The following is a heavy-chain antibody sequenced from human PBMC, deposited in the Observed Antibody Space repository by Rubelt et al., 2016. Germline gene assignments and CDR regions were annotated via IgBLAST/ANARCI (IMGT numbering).Heavy chain of an antibody. D-gene: IGHD6-19*01. V-gene: IGHV3-23*04. Sequence: EVQLVESGGGLVQPGGSLRLSCAASGFTFSSYDMHWVRQATGKGLEWVSAISGSGGSAYYADSVKGRFTISRDNSKNTLYLQMNSLTAEDTAVYYCAKVKSSGWNDYWGQGALVTVSS. CDR1: GFTFSSYD. J-gene: IGHJ4*02. CDR2: ISGSGGSA. CDR3: AKVKSSGWNDY.